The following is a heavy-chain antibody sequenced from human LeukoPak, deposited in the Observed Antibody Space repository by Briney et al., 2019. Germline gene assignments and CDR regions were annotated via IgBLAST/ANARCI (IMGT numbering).Heavy chain of an antibody. J-gene: IGHJ4*02. CDR3: ARVSDTSMVTPGFDS. D-gene: IGHD5-18*01. CDR2: VSTFNGDT. Sequence: ASVKVSCKTSGYNFNRYTITWVRQAPGQGLEWMGSVSTFNGDTNYAENFQGRLTMTTETVTKTAYMELRRLRSGDTAIYFCARVSDTSMVTPGFDSWGQGTLVTVSS. CDR1: GYNFNRYT. V-gene: IGHV1-18*01.